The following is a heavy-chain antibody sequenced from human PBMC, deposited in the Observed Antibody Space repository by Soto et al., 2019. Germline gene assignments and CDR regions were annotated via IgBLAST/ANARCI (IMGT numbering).Heavy chain of an antibody. CDR3: VRDTSLSRVDY. D-gene: IGHD2-8*01. J-gene: IGHJ4*02. V-gene: IGHV3-74*01. CDR1: GFTFSSHW. Sequence: GGSLRLSCAASGFTFSSHWMHWVRQRPGKGLEWVARITNGGVSTSYADSVKGRFIISRDNAENTLYLQMYSLSADDTAVYYCVRDTSLSRVDYWGQGTLVTVSS. CDR2: ITNGGVST.